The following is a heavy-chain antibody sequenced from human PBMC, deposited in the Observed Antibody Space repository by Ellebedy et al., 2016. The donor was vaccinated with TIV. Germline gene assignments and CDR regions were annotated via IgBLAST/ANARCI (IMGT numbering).Heavy chain of an antibody. Sequence: AASVKVSCKASGGTFSSYAISWVRQAPGQGLEWMGRIIPIHGIANYAQKFQGRVTITRDMYPSTAYMELSSLRSEDTAVYYCARVRKNGMDVWGQGTTVTVSS. CDR3: ARVRKNGMDV. J-gene: IGHJ6*02. V-gene: IGHV1-69*04. CDR2: IIPIHGIA. CDR1: GGTFSSYA.